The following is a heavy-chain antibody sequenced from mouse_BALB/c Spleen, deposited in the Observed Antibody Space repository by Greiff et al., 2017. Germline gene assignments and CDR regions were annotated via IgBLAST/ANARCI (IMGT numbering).Heavy chain of an antibody. V-gene: IGHV1-63*02. J-gene: IGHJ3*01. CDR2: IYPGGGYT. D-gene: IGHD2-4*01. CDR1: GYTFTNYW. Sequence: VKLVESGAELVRPGTSVKMSCKAAGYTFTNYWIGWVKQRPGHGLEWIGDIYPGGGYTNYNEKFKGKATLTADTSSSTAYMQLSSLTSEDSAIYYCARRGYDYDGAWFAYWGQGTLVTVSA. CDR3: ARRGYDYDGAWFAY.